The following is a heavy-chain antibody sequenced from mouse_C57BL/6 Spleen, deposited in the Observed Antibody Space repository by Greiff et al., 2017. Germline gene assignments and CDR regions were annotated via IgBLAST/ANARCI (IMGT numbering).Heavy chain of an antibody. V-gene: IGHV7-3*01. Sequence: EVKVVESGGGLVQPGGSLSLSCAASGFTFTDYYMSWVRQPPGRALEWLGFIRNKANGYTTEYSASVKGRFTISRDNSQSILYLQMNALRAGDSATYYCARYDGSTYWYFDVWGTGTTVTVSS. J-gene: IGHJ1*03. CDR2: IRNKANGYTT. CDR1: GFTFTDYY. D-gene: IGHD1-1*01. CDR3: ARYDGSTYWYFDV.